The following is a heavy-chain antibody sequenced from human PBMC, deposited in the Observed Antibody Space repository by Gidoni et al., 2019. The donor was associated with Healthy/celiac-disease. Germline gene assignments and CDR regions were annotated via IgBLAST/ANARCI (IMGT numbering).Heavy chain of an antibody. CDR3: AKDLGDGVEFGDAFDI. D-gene: IGHD3-10*01. Sequence: EVQQVESGGGLVQPGRSLRLCCAAAGLTVEDNAMNWVRQAPGKGLEWVSGISWNSGSIGYADSVKGRFTISRDNAKNSLYLQMISLRADDTALYYCAKDLGDGVEFGDAFDIWGQGTMVTVSS. J-gene: IGHJ3*02. CDR1: GLTVEDNA. CDR2: ISWNSGSI. V-gene: IGHV3-9*01.